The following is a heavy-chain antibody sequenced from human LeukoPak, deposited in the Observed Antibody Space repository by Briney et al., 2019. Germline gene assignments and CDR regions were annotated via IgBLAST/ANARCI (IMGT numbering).Heavy chain of an antibody. CDR1: GFTFSSYA. J-gene: IGHJ3*02. CDR2: ISGSGDST. V-gene: IGHV3-23*01. D-gene: IGHD6-19*01. CDR3: AKDRAVAGISVAFDI. Sequence: GGSLRLSCAASGFTFSSYAMSWVRQAPGKGLEWVSAISGSGDSTNYADSVKGRFTISRDNSKNTMYLQMNSLKAEDTAVYYCAKDRAVAGISVAFDIWGQGTMVTVSS.